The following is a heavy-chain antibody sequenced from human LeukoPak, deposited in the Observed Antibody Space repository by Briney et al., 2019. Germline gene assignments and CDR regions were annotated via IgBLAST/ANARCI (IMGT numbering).Heavy chain of an antibody. V-gene: IGHV5-51*01. CDR1: GYSFTSYW. Sequence: GESLQISCKGSGYSFTSYWVAWVRQMPAKGLEWMGIIFPSDSETRYSPSFQGQVTISDDKSISTAYLQWSNLKASDTAMYYCARGSDYAKYWGQGTLVTVSS. CDR3: ARGSDYAKY. D-gene: IGHD4-17*01. CDR2: IFPSDSET. J-gene: IGHJ4*02.